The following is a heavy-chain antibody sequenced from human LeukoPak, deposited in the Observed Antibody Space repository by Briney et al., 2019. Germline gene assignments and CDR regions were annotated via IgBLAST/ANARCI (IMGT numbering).Heavy chain of an antibody. CDR1: GYTFTSYD. D-gene: IGHD6-13*01. J-gene: IGHJ6*02. Sequence: GASVKVSCKASGYTFTSYDINWVRPATGQGLEWMGWMNPNSGNTGYAQKFQGRVTMTRNTSISTAYMELSSLRSEDTAVYYCARVAAAQAGMDVWGQGTTVTVSS. CDR2: MNPNSGNT. CDR3: ARVAAAQAGMDV. V-gene: IGHV1-8*01.